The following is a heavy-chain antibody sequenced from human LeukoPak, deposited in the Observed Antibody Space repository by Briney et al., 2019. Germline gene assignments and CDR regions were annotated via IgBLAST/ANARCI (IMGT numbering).Heavy chain of an antibody. D-gene: IGHD6-19*01. CDR1: GGSISSYY. CDR2: IYYSGST. Sequence: SETLSLTCTVSGGSISSYYWSWIRQPPGKGLEWIGYIYYSGSTNYNPSLKGRVTISVDTSKNQFSLKLSSVTAADTAVYYCARGDSSGHYYYYMDVWGKGTTVTVSS. V-gene: IGHV4-59*01. J-gene: IGHJ6*03. CDR3: ARGDSSGHYYYYMDV.